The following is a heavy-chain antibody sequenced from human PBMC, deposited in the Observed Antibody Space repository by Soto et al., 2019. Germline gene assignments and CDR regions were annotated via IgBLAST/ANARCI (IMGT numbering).Heavy chain of an antibody. J-gene: IGHJ4*02. CDR3: ARGADPTYFDY. Sequence: QVQLVQSGAEVKKPGASVRVSCKASGYTFTNYGVSWVRQAPGQGLERMGWINTYNGNTNYEQKFQGRVTVTTDTPTTTAYMELRSLRADDTAVYSCARGADPTYFDYWGQGTLVTVSS. CDR2: INTYNGNT. V-gene: IGHV1-18*01. D-gene: IGHD6-25*01. CDR1: GYTFTNYG.